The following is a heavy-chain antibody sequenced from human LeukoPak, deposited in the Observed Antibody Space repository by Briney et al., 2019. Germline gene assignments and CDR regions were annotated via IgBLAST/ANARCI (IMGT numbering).Heavy chain of an antibody. Sequence: GGSLRLSCGASGFTLSSRWRRWVRQAPGKGLVWVSQINGDGSSTNYADSVKGRFTVSRDNAKNTLYLQMNSLRAEDTAVYYCARDGLPAAGDYWGQGTLVIVSS. CDR1: GFTLSSRW. J-gene: IGHJ4*02. V-gene: IGHV3-74*01. D-gene: IGHD6-13*01. CDR3: ARDGLPAAGDY. CDR2: INGDGSST.